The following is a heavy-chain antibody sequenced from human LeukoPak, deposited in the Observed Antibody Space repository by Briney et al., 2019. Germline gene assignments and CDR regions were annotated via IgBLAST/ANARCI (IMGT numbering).Heavy chain of an antibody. CDR1: GFTFSSYA. Sequence: GGSLRLSCAASGFTFSSYAMSWVRQAPGKGLEWVSVIYSGGSTYYADSVKGRFTISRDNSKNTLYLQMNSLRAEDTAVYYCARARRGIQLWPYYFDYWGQGTLVTVSS. CDR2: IYSGGST. J-gene: IGHJ4*02. V-gene: IGHV3-53*01. D-gene: IGHD5-18*01. CDR3: ARARRGIQLWPYYFDY.